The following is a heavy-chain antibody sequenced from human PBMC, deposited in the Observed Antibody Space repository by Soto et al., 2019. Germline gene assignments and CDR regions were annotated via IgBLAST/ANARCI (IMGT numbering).Heavy chain of an antibody. CDR1: GYTFTSYD. CDR2: MNPISGNT. V-gene: IGHV1-8*01. CDR3: ARGGYYDFWSGYYTSDYYYYYMDV. J-gene: IGHJ6*03. Sequence: QVQLVQSGAEVKKPGASVKVSCKASGYTFTSYDINWVRQATGQGLEWMGWMNPISGNTGYAQKFQGRVTMTRNTSISKAYMELSSLRSEDSAVYYCARGGYYDFWSGYYTSDYYYYYMDVWGKGTTVTVSS. D-gene: IGHD3-3*01.